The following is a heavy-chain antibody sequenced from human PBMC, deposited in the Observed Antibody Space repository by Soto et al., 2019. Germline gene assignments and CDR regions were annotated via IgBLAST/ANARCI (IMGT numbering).Heavy chain of an antibody. CDR2: ISYGSSYT. D-gene: IGHD6-6*01. Sequence: QVQLVESGGGLVKPGGSLRLSCAGSGFTFSDYYMTWIRQAPGKGLEWVSDISYGSSYTKYADSVKGRFTISRDNAKNSLVLETNNLRTEDTAVYYCARDPNKSSSWWLEPWGRGTLVTVSS. CDR1: GFTFSDYY. J-gene: IGHJ5*02. CDR3: ARDPNKSSSWWLEP. V-gene: IGHV3-11*06.